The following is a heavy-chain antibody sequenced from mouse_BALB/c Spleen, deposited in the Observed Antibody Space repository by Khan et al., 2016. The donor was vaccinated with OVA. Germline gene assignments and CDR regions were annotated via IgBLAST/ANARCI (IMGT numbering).Heavy chain of an antibody. CDR1: GYSFTGYF. J-gene: IGHJ2*01. Sequence: VQLQQSGPELVKPGASVKISCKASGYSFTGYFMNWVMQSHGKSLEWIGRINPHIGETFYNQKFVGKATLTVDESSSTAHMELRSLASEDSAVYFCARKNGSDFDYWGQGTTLPVSS. CDR3: ARKNGSDFDY. D-gene: IGHD1-1*01. V-gene: IGHV1-20*02. CDR2: INPHIGET.